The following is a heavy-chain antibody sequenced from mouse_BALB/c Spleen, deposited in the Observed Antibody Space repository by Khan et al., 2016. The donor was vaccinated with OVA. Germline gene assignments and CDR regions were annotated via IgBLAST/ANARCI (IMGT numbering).Heavy chain of an antibody. CDR2: IFPGTGTT. CDR3: ARGYFGNYEFAY. Sequence: QVQLKESGAELVKPGASVKLSCKTSGYTFTSYWIQWVKQRPGQGLGWIGQIFPGTGTTYYNENFKGKATLTIDTSSPTAYMQLSSLTSEDSAGYCCARGYFGNYEFAYWGQGTLVTVSA. CDR1: GYTFTSYW. D-gene: IGHD2-1*01. J-gene: IGHJ3*01. V-gene: IGHV1S132*01.